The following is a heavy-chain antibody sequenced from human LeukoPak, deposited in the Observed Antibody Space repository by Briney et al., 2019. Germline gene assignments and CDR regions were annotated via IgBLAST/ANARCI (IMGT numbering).Heavy chain of an antibody. J-gene: IGHJ5*02. CDR2: INHSGST. CDR3: ARRPGVVSIDFWFDP. CDR1: GGSFSGYY. D-gene: IGHD3-3*01. V-gene: IGHV4-34*01. Sequence: SETLSLTCAVYGGSFSGYYWSWIRQPPGKGLEWIGEINHSGSTNYNPSLKSRVTISVDTSKNQFSLKLSSVTAADTAVYYCARRPGVVSIDFWFDPWGQGTLVTVSS.